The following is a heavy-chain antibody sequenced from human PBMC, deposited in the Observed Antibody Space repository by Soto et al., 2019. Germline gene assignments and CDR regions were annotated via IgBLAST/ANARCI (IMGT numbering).Heavy chain of an antibody. D-gene: IGHD1-7*01. CDR3: ARVYNWNYVETWDWFDP. J-gene: IGHJ5*02. CDR2: ISAYNGNT. Sequence: GASVKVSCKASGYTFTSYGISWVRQAPGQGLEWMGWISAYNGNTNYAQKLQGRVTMTTDTSTSTAYMELRSLRSDDTAVYYCARVYNWNYVETWDWFDPWGQGTLVTVSS. CDR1: GYTFTSYG. V-gene: IGHV1-18*01.